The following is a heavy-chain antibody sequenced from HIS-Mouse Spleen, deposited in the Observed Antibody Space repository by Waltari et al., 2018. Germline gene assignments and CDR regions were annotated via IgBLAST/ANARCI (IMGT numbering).Heavy chain of an antibody. V-gene: IGHV4-39*07. J-gene: IGHJ3*02. CDR3: AREFGLLPPISSRDYDAFDI. CDR1: CCSISSSSYY. Sequence: QLQLQESGPGLVKPSETLSLTCTVSCCSISSSSYYWGWIRQPPGKGLEWIGSIYYSGSTYYNPSLKSRVTISVDTSKNQFSLKLSSVTAADTAVYYCAREFGLLPPISSRDYDAFDIWGQGTMVTVSS. CDR2: IYYSGST. D-gene: IGHD3-10*01.